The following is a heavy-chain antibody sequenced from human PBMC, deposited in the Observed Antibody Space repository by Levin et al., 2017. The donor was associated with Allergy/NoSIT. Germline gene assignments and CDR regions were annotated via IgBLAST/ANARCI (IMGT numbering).Heavy chain of an antibody. Sequence: GESLKISCAVSGLSISTYAMSWVRQAPGKGLEWVSGVSGSGGAYYADSVKGRFTVSRDNSKNMLYLQMNSLRGNDTAVYYCAKEYSASSSDYFWGQGTLVTVSS. CDR3: AKEYSASSSDYF. CDR1: GLSISTYA. CDR2: VSGSGGA. D-gene: IGHD1-26*01. J-gene: IGHJ4*02. V-gene: IGHV3-23*01.